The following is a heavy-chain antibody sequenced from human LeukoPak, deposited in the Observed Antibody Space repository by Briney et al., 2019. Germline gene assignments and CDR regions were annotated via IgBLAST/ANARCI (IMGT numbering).Heavy chain of an antibody. D-gene: IGHD6-19*01. Sequence: PGGSLRLSCAASGFTFSTYSMNWVRQAPGKGLEWVSSISSSSSYIYYADSVKGRFTISRDNAKNSLYLQMNSLRAEDTAVYYCARVLAVALSDAFDIWGQGTMVTVSS. V-gene: IGHV3-21*01. CDR1: GFTFSTYS. J-gene: IGHJ3*02. CDR2: ISSSSSYI. CDR3: ARVLAVALSDAFDI.